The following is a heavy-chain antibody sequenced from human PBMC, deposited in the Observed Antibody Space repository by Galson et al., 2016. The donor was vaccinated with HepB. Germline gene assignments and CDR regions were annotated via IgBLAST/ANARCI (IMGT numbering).Heavy chain of an antibody. D-gene: IGHD7-27*01. CDR2: TYYRSDWRS. J-gene: IGHJ4*02. Sequence: CAISGDSVFNNNAGWNGVRQSPSRGLEWLGRTYYRSDWRSDYADSVKGRITINPDTSKNHFSLHLDSVTPEDTAVYYCARSYLLGRGFGSWGQGTLVTVSS. V-gene: IGHV6-1*01. CDR3: ARSYLLGRGFGS. CDR1: GDSVFNNNAG.